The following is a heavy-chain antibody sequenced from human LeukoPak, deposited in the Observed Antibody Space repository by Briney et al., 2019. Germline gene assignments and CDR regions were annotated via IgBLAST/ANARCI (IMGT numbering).Heavy chain of an antibody. D-gene: IGHD3-22*01. V-gene: IGHV3-23*01. CDR2: ISPGGDGT. J-gene: IGHJ4*02. CDR1: GFTFNSYA. Sequence: PGGSLRLSCAASGFTFNSYAMSWVRQAPGKGLEWLSGISPGGDGTYYADSVKGRFTIFRDNSKNTVHLQMNSLRAGDTAVYYCAKVRYDISGYALDFWGQGTLVTVSS. CDR3: AKVRYDISGYALDF.